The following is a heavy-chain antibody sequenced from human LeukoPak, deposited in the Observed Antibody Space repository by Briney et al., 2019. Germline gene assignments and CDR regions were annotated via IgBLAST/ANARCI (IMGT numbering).Heavy chain of an antibody. V-gene: IGHV3-23*01. Sequence: GGSLRLSCAASGFTFGSYAMSWVRQAPGKGLEWVSAISGSGGSTYYADSVKGRFTISRDNSKNTLYLQMNSLRAEDTAVYYCAKVPTMIVVGGYYFDYWGQGTLVTVSS. J-gene: IGHJ4*02. CDR1: GFTFGSYA. CDR2: ISGSGGST. D-gene: IGHD3-22*01. CDR3: AKVPTMIVVGGYYFDY.